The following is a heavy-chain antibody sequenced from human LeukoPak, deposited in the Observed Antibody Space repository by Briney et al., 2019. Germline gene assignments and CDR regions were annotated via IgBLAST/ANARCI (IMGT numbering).Heavy chain of an antibody. V-gene: IGHV3-21*01. D-gene: IGHD4-17*01. CDR2: ISSSSSYI. Sequence: GGSLRLSCAASGFTFSSYGMHWVRQAPGKGLEWVSSISSSSSYIYYADSVKGRFTISRDNARNSLYLQMNSLRAEDTAVYYCAVDPYGDYGNYYYGMDVWGQGTTVTVSS. J-gene: IGHJ6*02. CDR1: GFTFSSYG. CDR3: AVDPYGDYGNYYYGMDV.